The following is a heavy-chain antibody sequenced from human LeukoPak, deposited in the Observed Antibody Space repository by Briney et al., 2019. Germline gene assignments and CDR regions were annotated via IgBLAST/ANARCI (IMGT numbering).Heavy chain of an antibody. Sequence: TGRSLRLSCAASGFSFSSYGMHWVRQPPGKGLEWVAVISYDGSNKYYADSVKGRFTISRDNSQNTVYLQMNSLRGEDTAVYYCARDGTSYGMDVWGQGTTVTVSS. V-gene: IGHV3-30*03. CDR2: ISYDGSNK. CDR3: ARDGTSYGMDV. D-gene: IGHD1-1*01. CDR1: GFSFSSYG. J-gene: IGHJ6*02.